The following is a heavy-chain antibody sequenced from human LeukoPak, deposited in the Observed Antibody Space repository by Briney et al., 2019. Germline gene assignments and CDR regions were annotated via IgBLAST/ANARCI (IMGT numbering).Heavy chain of an antibody. CDR1: GFTFSSYS. CDR3: AKGGREGFDY. V-gene: IGHV3-30*02. J-gene: IGHJ4*02. Sequence: GGSLRLSCAASGFTFSSYSMNWVRQAPGKGLEWVAFIRYDGSNKYYADSVKGRFTISRDNSKNTLYLQMNSLRAEDTAVYYCAKGGREGFDYWGQGTLVTVSS. CDR2: IRYDGSNK. D-gene: IGHD1-26*01.